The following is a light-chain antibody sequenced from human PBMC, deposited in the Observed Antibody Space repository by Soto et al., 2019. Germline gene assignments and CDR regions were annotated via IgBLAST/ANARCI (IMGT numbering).Light chain of an antibody. Sequence: EIVLTQSPGTLSLSPGERATLSCRATETISTNLAWFQRKPGQPPRLLIYGSSTRATGVPDRFSDSGSGTEFTFIISSLHSEDGALYYFQQYSKWSHAITSGQGTRREI. CDR1: ETISTN. CDR3: QQYSKWSHAIT. J-gene: IGKJ5*01. CDR2: GSS. V-gene: IGKV3-15*01.